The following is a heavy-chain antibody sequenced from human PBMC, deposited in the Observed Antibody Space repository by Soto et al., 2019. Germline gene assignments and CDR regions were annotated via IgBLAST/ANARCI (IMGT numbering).Heavy chain of an antibody. CDR2: ISYDGSNK. V-gene: IGHV3-30*14. D-gene: IGHD6-6*01. CDR1: GFTFSSYA. Sequence: GGSLRLSCAASGFTFSSYAMHWVRQAPGKGLEWVAVISYDGSNKYYADSVKGRFTISRDNSKNTLYLQMNSLRAEDTAVYYCARSVAARRGEDWFDPWGQGTLVTVSS. J-gene: IGHJ5*02. CDR3: ARSVAARRGEDWFDP.